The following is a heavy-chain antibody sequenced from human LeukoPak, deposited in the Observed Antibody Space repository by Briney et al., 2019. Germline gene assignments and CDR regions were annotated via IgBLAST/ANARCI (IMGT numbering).Heavy chain of an antibody. CDR1: GYTFSSYD. CDR3: ARAAGGTRNYYMDV. CDR2: MNPNSGNT. V-gene: IGHV1-8*01. J-gene: IGHJ6*03. D-gene: IGHD3-16*01. Sequence: ASVKVSCKASGYTFSSYDVNWVRQATGQGLEWMGWMNPNSGNTGYAQKFQGRVTIIRNTSISTAYMELSSLRSEATAVYYCARAAGGTRNYYMDVWGKGTTVTVSS.